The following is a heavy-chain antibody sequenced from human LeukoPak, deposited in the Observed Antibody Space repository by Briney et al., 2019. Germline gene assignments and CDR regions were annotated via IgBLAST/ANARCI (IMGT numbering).Heavy chain of an antibody. CDR2: INHSGST. Sequence: SETLSLTCAVYGGSFSGYYWSWIRQPPGKGLEWIGEINHSGSTNYNPSLKSRVTISVDTSKNQFSLKLSSVTAADTAVYYCARECDYDSSGYSFYFDYWGQGTLVTVSS. V-gene: IGHV4-34*01. J-gene: IGHJ4*02. CDR3: ARECDYDSSGYSFYFDY. CDR1: GGSFSGYY. D-gene: IGHD3-22*01.